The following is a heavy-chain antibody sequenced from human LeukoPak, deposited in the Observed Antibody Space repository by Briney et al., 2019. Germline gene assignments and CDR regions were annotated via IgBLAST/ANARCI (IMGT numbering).Heavy chain of an antibody. V-gene: IGHV3-74*01. Sequence: GGSLRLSCATSGFTFNSYWMHWVRQAPGKGLAWVSYISPDGSSTNYADSVKGRFTISRDNTKNTLYLQLSSLKAEDTAAYYCLESYHFSFWGQGTLVTVSS. J-gene: IGHJ4*02. CDR1: GFTFNSYW. CDR3: LESYHFSF. CDR2: ISPDGSST. D-gene: IGHD1-1*01.